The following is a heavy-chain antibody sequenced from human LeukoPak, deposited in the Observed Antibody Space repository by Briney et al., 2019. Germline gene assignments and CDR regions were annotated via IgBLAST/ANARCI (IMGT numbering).Heavy chain of an antibody. V-gene: IGHV4-38-2*02. D-gene: IGHD6-19*01. Sequence: SETLSLTCTVSGYSISSGYYWGWIRQPPGKGLEWIGSIYHSGSTYYNPSLKSRVTISVDTSKNQFSLKLSSVTAADTAVYYCARVMGIAVAAILGYFDYWGQGTLVTVSS. CDR3: ARVMGIAVAAILGYFDY. CDR1: GYSISSGYY. CDR2: IYHSGST. J-gene: IGHJ4*02.